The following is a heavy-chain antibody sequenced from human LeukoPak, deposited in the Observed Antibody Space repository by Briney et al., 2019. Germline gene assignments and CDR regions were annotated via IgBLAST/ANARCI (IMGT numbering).Heavy chain of an antibody. CDR3: AKTQGYCDY. D-gene: IGHD2-15*01. V-gene: IGHV3-23*01. CDR2: IIGSGGTT. Sequence: GGSLRLSCAASGFTFSNYAMSWVRQAPGKGLDWVSVIIGSGGTTYYADSVKGRLTISRDNSKNMLYLQMNSLRAEDTAVYYCAKTQGYCDYWGQGTLVTVSS. J-gene: IGHJ4*02. CDR1: GFTFSNYA.